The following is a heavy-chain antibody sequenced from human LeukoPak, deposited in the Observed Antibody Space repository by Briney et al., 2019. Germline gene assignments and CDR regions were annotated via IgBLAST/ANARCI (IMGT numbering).Heavy chain of an antibody. J-gene: IGHJ4*02. D-gene: IGHD2/OR15-2a*01. CDR2: ISGSGGST. CDR1: GFIFSSYA. CDR3: AKDLWVSSRLGYFDY. Sequence: GGSLRLSCAASGFIFSSYAMSWVRQAPGKGLEWVSTISGSGGSTYYADSVKGRFTISRDNSKNTVYLQMNSLRAEDTAVYYCAKDLWVSSRLGYFDYWGQGTLVTVSS. V-gene: IGHV3-23*01.